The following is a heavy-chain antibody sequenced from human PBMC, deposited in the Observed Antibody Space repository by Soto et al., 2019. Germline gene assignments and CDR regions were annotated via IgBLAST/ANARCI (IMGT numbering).Heavy chain of an antibody. J-gene: IGHJ4*02. D-gene: IGHD4-17*01. Sequence: GGSLRLSCAASRFTFSIYAMSWVRQAPGKGLEWVSALSSSGGGTYYADSVKGRFTISRDNSKNTLFLQMNSLRAEDTAVYYCAKYRGPSIVTTSDCWGQGTLVTVSS. CDR1: RFTFSIYA. V-gene: IGHV3-23*01. CDR2: LSSSGGGT. CDR3: AKYRGPSIVTTSDC.